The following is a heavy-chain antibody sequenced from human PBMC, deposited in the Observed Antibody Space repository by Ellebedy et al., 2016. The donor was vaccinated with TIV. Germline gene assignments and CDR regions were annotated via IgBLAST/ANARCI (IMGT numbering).Heavy chain of an antibody. V-gene: IGHV1-69*13. CDR3: ARDPVDTAMSVDYHYYYGMDV. Sequence: AASVKVSCKASGGTFSRHGISWVRQAPGQGLEWMGGIIPIIDTRNYAQKFQGRVTMTADESTSPAYMELSRLSSEDTAVYYCARDPVDTAMSVDYHYYYGMDVWGQGTTVTVTS. CDR1: GGTFSRHG. J-gene: IGHJ6*02. D-gene: IGHD5-18*01. CDR2: IIPIIDTR.